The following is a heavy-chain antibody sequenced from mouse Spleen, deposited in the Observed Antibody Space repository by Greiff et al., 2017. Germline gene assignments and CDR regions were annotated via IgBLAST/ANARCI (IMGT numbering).Heavy chain of an antibody. CDR1: GYTFTSYW. CDR2: IDPSDSYT. V-gene: IGHV1-50*01. J-gene: IGHJ2*01. Sequence: QVQLQQPGAELVKPGASVKLSCKASGYTFTSYWMQWVKQRPGQGLEWIGEIDPSDSYTNYNQKFKGKATLTVDTSSSTAYVQLSSLTSEDSAVYYCARGFDYWGQGTTLTVSS. CDR3: ARGFDY.